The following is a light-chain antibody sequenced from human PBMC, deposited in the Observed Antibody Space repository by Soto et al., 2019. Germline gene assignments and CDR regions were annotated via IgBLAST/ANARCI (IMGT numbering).Light chain of an antibody. V-gene: IGKV3-15*01. J-gene: IGKJ5*01. CDR3: QQYDQWPIT. Sequence: EIVLTQSPGTLSLSPGERATLSCRASQSVSSSHLAWYQQKPGQAPRLLIYGASARALGIPARFSGSGSGTEFSFTVTSLQSEDFAVYYCQQYDQWPITFGQGTRLEIK. CDR2: GAS. CDR1: QSVSSSH.